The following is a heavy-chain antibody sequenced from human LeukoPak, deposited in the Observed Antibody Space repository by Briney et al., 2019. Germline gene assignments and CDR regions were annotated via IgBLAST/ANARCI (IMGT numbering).Heavy chain of an antibody. V-gene: IGHV3-21*04. D-gene: IGHD3-22*01. J-gene: IGHJ4*02. CDR3: AKDGYDSSGHDIAFDY. Sequence: GGSLRLSCAASGFTFSSYSMNWVRQAPGKGLEWVSSISSSSSYIYYADSVKGRFTISRDNAKNSLYLQMNSLRAEDTAVYYCAKDGYDSSGHDIAFDYWGQGTLVTVSS. CDR1: GFTFSSYS. CDR2: ISSSSSYI.